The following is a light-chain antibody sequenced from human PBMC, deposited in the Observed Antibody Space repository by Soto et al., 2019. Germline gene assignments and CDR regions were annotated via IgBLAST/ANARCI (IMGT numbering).Light chain of an antibody. J-gene: IGKJ1*01. CDR1: QSISSY. V-gene: IGKV1-39*01. Sequence: DIQMTQSPSSLSASVGDRVTITCRASQSISSYLSWYQQKPGKAPKLLIYAASTLQSGVPSRFSGSGSGTHFTLTISSLQPEDFATYYCQQSYSTLWTFGQGTTVEIK. CDR2: AAS. CDR3: QQSYSTLWT.